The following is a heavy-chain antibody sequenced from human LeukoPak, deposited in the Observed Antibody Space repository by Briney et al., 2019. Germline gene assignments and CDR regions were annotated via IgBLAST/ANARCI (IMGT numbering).Heavy chain of an antibody. J-gene: IGHJ4*02. Sequence: ASVKVSCEASGGTFSSYAISWVRQAPGQGLEWMGGIIPIFGTANYAQKFQGRVTITADKSTSTAYMELSSLRSDDTAVYYCARSGGYCSAGSCYSFFNYWGQGTLVTVSS. D-gene: IGHD2-15*01. CDR3: ARSGGYCSAGSCYSFFNY. CDR2: IIPIFGTA. CDR1: GGTFSSYA. V-gene: IGHV1-69*06.